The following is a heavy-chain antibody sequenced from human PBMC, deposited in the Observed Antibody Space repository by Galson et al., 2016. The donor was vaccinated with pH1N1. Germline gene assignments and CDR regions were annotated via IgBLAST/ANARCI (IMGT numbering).Heavy chain of an antibody. CDR3: AREIYKSGSF. V-gene: IGHV3-7*01. D-gene: IGHD3-10*01. CDR1: GFTFSTYW. Sequence: SLRLSCAASGFTFSTYWMTWVRQAPGKGLEWVPNIKQDGSDKYYVDSVKGRFTISRDNAKNSLYLQMNSLRGEDTAMYYCAREIYKSGSFWGQGTLVTVSS. J-gene: IGHJ4*02. CDR2: IKQDGSDK.